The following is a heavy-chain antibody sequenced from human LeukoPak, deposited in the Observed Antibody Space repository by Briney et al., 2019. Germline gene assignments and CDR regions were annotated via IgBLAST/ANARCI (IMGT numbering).Heavy chain of an antibody. J-gene: IGHJ4*02. CDR2: ISGSGGST. Sequence: PGGSLRLSCAASGFTFSSYAMSWVRQAPGKGLEWVSAISGSGGSTYYADSVKGRFTISRDNSKNTLYLQMNSLRAEDTAVYYCAKCEQAGTNGVCYVDYWGQGTLVTVSS. CDR1: GFTFSSYA. V-gene: IGHV3-23*01. CDR3: AKCEQAGTNGVCYVDY. D-gene: IGHD2-8*01.